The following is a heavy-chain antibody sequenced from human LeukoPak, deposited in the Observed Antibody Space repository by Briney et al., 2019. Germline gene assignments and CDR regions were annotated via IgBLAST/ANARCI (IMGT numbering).Heavy chain of an antibody. J-gene: IGHJ4*02. Sequence: PGGSLRLSCAASEFTFNNYAMSWVRQAPGKGLEWVSAITGSGGSTYYADSVKGRFTISRDNSKNTLYLQMNSLRAEDTAVYYCAKDAGGYCSGGSCYTPTPIEYWGQGTLVTVSS. CDR2: ITGSGGST. V-gene: IGHV3-23*01. D-gene: IGHD2-15*01. CDR1: EFTFNNYA. CDR3: AKDAGGYCSGGSCYTPTPIEY.